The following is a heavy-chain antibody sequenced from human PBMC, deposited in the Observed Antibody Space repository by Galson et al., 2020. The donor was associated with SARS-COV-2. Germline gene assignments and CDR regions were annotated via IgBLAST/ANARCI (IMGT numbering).Heavy chain of an antibody. CDR3: ARGYDFWSGGFDY. D-gene: IGHD3-3*01. CDR2: IYTSGST. Sequence: SETLSLTCTVSGGSISSYSWSWIRQPAGKGLEWIGRIYTSGSTNYNPSPTSRVTMSVDTSKNQFSLKLSSVTAADTAVYYCARGYDFWSGGFDYWGQGTLVTVSS. V-gene: IGHV4-4*07. CDR1: GGSISSYS. J-gene: IGHJ4*02.